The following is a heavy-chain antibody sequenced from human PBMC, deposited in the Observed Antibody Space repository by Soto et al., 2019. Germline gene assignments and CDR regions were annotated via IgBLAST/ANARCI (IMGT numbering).Heavy chain of an antibody. D-gene: IGHD6-19*01. CDR2: INPNSGGT. Sequence: QVLLLQSGAEVKKPGASVKVSCKASGYTFSGFYMHWVRQAPGQGLEWMGWINPNSGGTKSAEKFQGRVTMTRETSISTAYMELSRLTSDDTAVYYCASAAVSGTAGLDFWGQGTQVTVSS. CDR1: GYTFSGFY. V-gene: IGHV1-2*02. CDR3: ASAAVSGTAGLDF. J-gene: IGHJ4*02.